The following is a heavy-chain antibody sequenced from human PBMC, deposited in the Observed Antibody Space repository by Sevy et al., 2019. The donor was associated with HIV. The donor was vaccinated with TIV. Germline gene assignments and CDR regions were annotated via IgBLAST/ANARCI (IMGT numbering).Heavy chain of an antibody. J-gene: IGHJ6*02. CDR3: AERTNDVYYYGMDV. Sequence: SQTLSLTCAISGDSVSSYRASWNWIRQSPSRGLEWLGRTYYRSKWFNDYATSVNSRISINADTSRNQFSLQLNFVTPEDAAVYYCAERTNDVYYYGMDVWAQGTTVTVSS. CDR2: TYYRSKWFN. V-gene: IGHV6-1*01. CDR1: GDSVSSYRAS.